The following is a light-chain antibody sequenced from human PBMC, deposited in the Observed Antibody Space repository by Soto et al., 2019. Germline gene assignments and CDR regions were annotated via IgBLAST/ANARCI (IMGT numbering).Light chain of an antibody. Sequence: EIVMTQSPATLSVSPGERVTLSCRASQSVSSNLAWYQQKPGQAPRLLIYGASTRATGIPARFSGGGSGTEFTLTISSLQSEDFAVYYCQQYNNWPPLTFGGGTKVDIK. J-gene: IGKJ4*01. V-gene: IGKV3-15*01. CDR3: QQYNNWPPLT. CDR1: QSVSSN. CDR2: GAS.